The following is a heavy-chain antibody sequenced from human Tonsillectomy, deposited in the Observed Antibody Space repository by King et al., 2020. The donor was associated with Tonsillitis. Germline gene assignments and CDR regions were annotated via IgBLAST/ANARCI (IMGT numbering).Heavy chain of an antibody. CDR2: NSGST. CDR3: ARLRDYVWGSSRHHYFDY. D-gene: IGHD3-16*02. CDR1: GGSISSSSYY. Sequence: QLQESGPGLVKPSETLSLTCTVSGGSISSSSYYWGWIRQPPGKGLEWIGSNSGSTYYNPSLKSRVTISVDTSKNQYSLKLSSVTDAHTAVYYCARLRDYVWGSSRHHYFDYWGQGTPVTGSS. V-gene: IGHV4-39*01. J-gene: IGHJ4*02.